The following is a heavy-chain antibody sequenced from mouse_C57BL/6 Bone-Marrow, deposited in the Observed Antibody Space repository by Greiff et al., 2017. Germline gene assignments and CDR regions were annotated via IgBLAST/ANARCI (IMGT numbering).Heavy chain of an antibody. D-gene: IGHD2-1*01. V-gene: IGHV1-52*01. CDR1: GYTFTSYW. CDR3: ARSGYGNYNAWFAY. CDR2: IDPSDSET. J-gene: IGHJ3*01. Sequence: QVQLQQPGAELVRPGSSVKLSCKASGYTFTSYWMHWVKQRPIQGLEWIGNIDPSDSETHYNQKFKDKATLTVDKSSSTAYMQLSSLTSEDSAVYYCARSGYGNYNAWFAYWGQGTLVTVSA.